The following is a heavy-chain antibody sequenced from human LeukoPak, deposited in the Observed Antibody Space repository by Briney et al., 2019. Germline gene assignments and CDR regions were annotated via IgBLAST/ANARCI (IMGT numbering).Heavy chain of an antibody. CDR1: GYTFTSYG. CDR3: ARDVGRSYDLDY. D-gene: IGHD3-16*01. Sequence: GASVKVSCKASGYTFTSYGISWVRQAPGQGLEWMGWISAYNGNTDYAQSLQGRVTMTIDTSTSTVYMELRSLRSDDPAVYYCARDVGRSYDLDYWGQGTLVTVSS. J-gene: IGHJ4*02. V-gene: IGHV1-18*01. CDR2: ISAYNGNT.